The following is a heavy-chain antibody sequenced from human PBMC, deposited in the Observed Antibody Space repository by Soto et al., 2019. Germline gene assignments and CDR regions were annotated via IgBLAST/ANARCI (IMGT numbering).Heavy chain of an antibody. CDR2: IYYSGST. D-gene: IGHD5-12*01. CDR1: GGSISSYY. V-gene: IGHV4-59*01. CDR3: ARERSLVATNYYYGMDV. J-gene: IGHJ6*02. Sequence: SETLSLTCTVSGGSISSYYWSWIRQPPGKGLEWIGYIYYSGSTNYNPSLKSRVTISVDTSKNQFSLKLSSVTAADTAVYYCARERSLVATNYYYGMDVWGQGTKVTVSS.